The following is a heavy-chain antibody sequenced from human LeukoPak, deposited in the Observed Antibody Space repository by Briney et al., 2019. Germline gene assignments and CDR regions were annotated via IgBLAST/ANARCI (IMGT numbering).Heavy chain of an antibody. CDR3: ARALSGYYLGYFDY. CDR2: IWYDGSNK. Sequence: PGRSLRLSCAASGFTFSSYGMHWVRQAPGKVLEWVAVIWYDGSNKYYADSVKGRFTISRDNSKNTLYLQMNSLRAEDTAVYYCARALSGYYLGYFDYWGQGTLVTVSS. V-gene: IGHV3-33*01. J-gene: IGHJ4*02. D-gene: IGHD3-22*01. CDR1: GFTFSSYG.